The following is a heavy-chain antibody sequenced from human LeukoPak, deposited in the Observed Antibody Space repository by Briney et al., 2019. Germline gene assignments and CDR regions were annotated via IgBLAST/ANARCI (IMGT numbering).Heavy chain of an antibody. V-gene: IGHV4-59*08. Sequence: SETLSLTCTVSGGSISGYYWSWIRQPPGKGLEGIGHIYYSGSTTYNPSLKSRVTMSVDTSKNQLSLRVSSVTAADTAVYYCARHRSSGDDYWGQGTLVTVSS. CDR1: GGSISGYY. CDR3: ARHRSSGDDY. CDR2: IYYSGST. J-gene: IGHJ4*02. D-gene: IGHD6-25*01.